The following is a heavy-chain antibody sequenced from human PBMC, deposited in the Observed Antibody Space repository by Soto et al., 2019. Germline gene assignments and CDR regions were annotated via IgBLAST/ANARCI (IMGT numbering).Heavy chain of an antibody. V-gene: IGHV1-18*01. D-gene: IGHD3-16*01. CDR3: ARMGDVPYYYYGLEV. CDR2: ISGYNANT. Sequence: QVQLVQSGAEVKKPGASVKVSCKASGYSFTRYGISWVRQAPGQGLEWMGWISGYNANTNYPENLQGRVTMTTDTSTSTAYMEVRHLISDDTAVYYCARMGDVPYYYYGLEVWGQGTTVTVSS. CDR1: GYSFTRYG. J-gene: IGHJ6*02.